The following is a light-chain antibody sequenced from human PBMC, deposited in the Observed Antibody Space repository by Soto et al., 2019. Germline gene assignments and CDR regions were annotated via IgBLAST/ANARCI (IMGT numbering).Light chain of an antibody. CDR2: GAS. CDR1: QVIGSRY. J-gene: IGKJ2*01. Sequence: EIVMTQSPGTLSLSPGERATISCRASQVIGSRYLAWYHQKSGQAPRLLIYGASSRATGIPDRFSGSGSGTDFTLTISRLEPEDFGVYYCQQFGSSLPHTFGHGTKLEIK. V-gene: IGKV3-20*01. CDR3: QQFGSSLPHT.